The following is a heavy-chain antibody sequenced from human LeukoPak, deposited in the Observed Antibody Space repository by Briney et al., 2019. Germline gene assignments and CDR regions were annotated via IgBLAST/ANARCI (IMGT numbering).Heavy chain of an antibody. CDR1: GFSFSSFW. D-gene: IGHD1-14*01. V-gene: IGHV3-7*03. Sequence: SGGSLRLSCAASGFSFSSFWLSWVRQAPEKGLEWVANIKEDGSEKYYVDSVKGRFTISRDNAKTSLYLQMNSLRAEDTAVYYCARDVLAAGATGTFDIWGQGTMVTVSS. CDR2: IKEDGSEK. CDR3: ARDVLAAGATGTFDI. J-gene: IGHJ3*02.